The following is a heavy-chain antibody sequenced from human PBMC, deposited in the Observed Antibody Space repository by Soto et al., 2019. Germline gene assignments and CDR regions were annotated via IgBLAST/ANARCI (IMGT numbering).Heavy chain of an antibody. D-gene: IGHD3-3*01. CDR3: AKVFSYGFGSGSPQEYHFDN. CDR2: ISVSGGST. J-gene: IGHJ4*02. CDR1: GFTFSSYA. V-gene: IGHV3-23*01. Sequence: GGSLRLSCAASGFTFSSYAMSWVRQPPGKGLEWVSAISVSGGSTHCAHCVKGPSTTSIDNSKNTLYLQMTSLRAEDTAVYYCAKVFSYGFGSGSPQEYHFDNWDQRTMVT.